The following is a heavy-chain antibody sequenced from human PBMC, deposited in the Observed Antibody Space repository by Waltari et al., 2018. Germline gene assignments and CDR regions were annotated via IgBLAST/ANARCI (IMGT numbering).Heavy chain of an antibody. CDR2: MNPDSGNT. D-gene: IGHD4-17*01. J-gene: IGHJ4*02. V-gene: IGHV1-8*02. CDR1: GYSFPSFG. CDR3: AREFYYSDAFTGV. Sequence: VQLVQSGAEVKKPGASVKVSCKASGYSFPSFGINWVRQAAGQGLEWMVWMNPDSGNTGYAEKFQGRVTMTRDTSISTAYMELSSLRSEDTAVYYCAREFYYSDAFTGVWGQGTLVTVSS.